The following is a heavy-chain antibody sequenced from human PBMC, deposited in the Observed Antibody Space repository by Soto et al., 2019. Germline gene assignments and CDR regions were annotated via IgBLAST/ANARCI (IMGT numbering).Heavy chain of an antibody. J-gene: IGHJ4*02. CDR3: ARHFSVDYFDY. V-gene: IGHV4-59*08. CDR2: IFYSGSS. Sequence: PSETLSLTCTVSGGSISSYYGGWFRQPPGQGLEWIGYIFYSGSSNYNPSLKSRVTISVDTSKNQFSLNLNSVTAADTAVYYCARHFSVDYFDYWGQGALVTVSS. CDR1: GGSISSYY.